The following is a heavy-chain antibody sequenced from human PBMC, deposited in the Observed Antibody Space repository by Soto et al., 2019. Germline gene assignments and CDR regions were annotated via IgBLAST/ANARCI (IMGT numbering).Heavy chain of an antibody. Sequence: QAQLLQSGAEVKKPGASVRISCKASGYPFVNYAIHWVRQAPGEGLQWMGYIYAGNANTRYSQKFQGRLTLSRDIAARTVYMDGTSLTSEDPGVYFCARAHLSALYGLGVWGQGTTVTFSS. D-gene: IGHD6-13*01. V-gene: IGHV1-3*01. J-gene: IGHJ6*02. CDR2: IYAGNANT. CDR1: GYPFVNYA. CDR3: ARAHLSALYGLGV.